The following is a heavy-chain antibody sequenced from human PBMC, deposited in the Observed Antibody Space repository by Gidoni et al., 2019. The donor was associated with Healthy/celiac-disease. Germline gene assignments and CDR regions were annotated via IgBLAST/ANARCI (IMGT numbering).Heavy chain of an antibody. CDR3: ARPGAVADTGGYYFDY. CDR1: GYTFTGYY. J-gene: IGHJ4*02. CDR2: INPNSGGT. V-gene: IGHV1-2*02. Sequence: QVQLVQSGAEVKKPGASVTVSCKASGYTFTGYYMHWVRQAPGQGLEWMGCINPNSGGTNYAQKFQGMVTMTRYSSISTAYMELSRLRSDDTAVYYCARPGAVADTGGYYFDYWGQGTLVTVSS. D-gene: IGHD6-19*01.